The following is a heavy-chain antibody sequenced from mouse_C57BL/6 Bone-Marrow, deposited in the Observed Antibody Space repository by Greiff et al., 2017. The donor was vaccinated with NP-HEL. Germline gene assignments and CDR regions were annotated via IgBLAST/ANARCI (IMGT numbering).Heavy chain of an antibody. V-gene: IGHV5-6*01. Sequence: EVHLVESGGDLVKPGGSLKLSCAASGFTFSSYGMSWVRQTPDKRLEWVATISSGGSYNYYPDSVKGRFTISSDNAKNTLYLQMSSLKSEDTAMYYCARPGYYAWFAYWGQGTLVTVSA. D-gene: IGHD1-1*01. CDR1: GFTFSSYG. CDR3: ARPGYYAWFAY. CDR2: ISSGGSYN. J-gene: IGHJ3*01.